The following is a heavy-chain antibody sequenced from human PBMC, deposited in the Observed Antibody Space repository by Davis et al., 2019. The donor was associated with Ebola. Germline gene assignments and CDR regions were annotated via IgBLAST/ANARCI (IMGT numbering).Heavy chain of an antibody. J-gene: IGHJ4*02. V-gene: IGHV3-43*01. CDR1: GFTFDDYT. CDR2: ISWDGGST. Sequence: GESLKISCAASGFTFDDYTMHWVRQAPGKGLEWVSLISWDGGSTYYADSVKGRFTISRDNSKNTLYLQMNSLRAEDTAVYYCANRDTAMVRGYFDYWGQGTLVTVSS. CDR3: ANRDTAMVRGYFDY. D-gene: IGHD5-18*01.